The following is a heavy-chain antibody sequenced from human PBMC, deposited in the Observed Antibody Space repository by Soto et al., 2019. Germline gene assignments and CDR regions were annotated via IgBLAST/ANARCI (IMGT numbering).Heavy chain of an antibody. CDR3: ARAVAAPGSY. D-gene: IGHD6-6*01. Sequence: GGSLRLSCAASGFTLSSYWVTWVRQAPGKGLEWVANINQNGSVIYYVDSVKARFTISRDNAKNSVYLQMNGLRAEDSAMYYCARAVAAPGSYWGQGTLVTVS. J-gene: IGHJ4*02. CDR1: GFTLSSYW. V-gene: IGHV3-7*01. CDR2: INQNGSVI.